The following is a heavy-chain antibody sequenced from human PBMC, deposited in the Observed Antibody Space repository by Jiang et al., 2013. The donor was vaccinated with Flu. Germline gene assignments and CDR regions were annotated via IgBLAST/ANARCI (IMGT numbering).Heavy chain of an antibody. D-gene: IGHD3-22*01. CDR2: NRNKAKSYST. CDR3: ARAPYYDKNGDSLDAFDI. V-gene: IGHV3-72*01. CDR1: GLTFSDHY. J-gene: IGHJ3*02. Sequence: GSLRLSCAASGLTFSDHYMDWVRQAPGKGLEWVGRNRNKAKSYSTVYAASVKGRFTISRDASKNSVYLQMNSLKTEDTAVYYCARAPYYDKNGDSLDAFDIWGQGTMVTVSS.